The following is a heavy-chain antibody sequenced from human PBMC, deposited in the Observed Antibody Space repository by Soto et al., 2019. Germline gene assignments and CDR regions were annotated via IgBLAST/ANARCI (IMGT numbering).Heavy chain of an antibody. D-gene: IGHD3-16*01. CDR3: ARDYVPTDYYYMDV. CDR1: GFTFSSYW. J-gene: IGHJ6*03. CDR2: IKQDGSEK. Sequence: GGSLRLSCAASGFTFSSYWMSWVRQAPGKGLEWVANIKQDGSEKYYVDSVKGRFTISRDNAKNSLYLQMNSLRAEDTAVYYCARDYVPTDYYYMDVWGKGTTVTVSS. V-gene: IGHV3-7*01.